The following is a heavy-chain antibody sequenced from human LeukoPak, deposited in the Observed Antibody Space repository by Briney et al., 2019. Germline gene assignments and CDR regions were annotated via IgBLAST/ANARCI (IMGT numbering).Heavy chain of an antibody. D-gene: IGHD1-1*01. J-gene: IGHJ3*02. CDR3: ATTVETGDAFDI. CDR2: TYYRSKWYN. V-gene: IGHV6-1*01. CDR1: GDSVSRDTGA. Sequence: SQTLSLTCAISGDSVSRDTGAWNWIRQSPSRGLEWLGRTYYRSKWYNDYAVSVRSRITINPDTSKNLFSLQLNSVTPEDAAEYYCATTVETGDAFDIWGPGTRVTVSS.